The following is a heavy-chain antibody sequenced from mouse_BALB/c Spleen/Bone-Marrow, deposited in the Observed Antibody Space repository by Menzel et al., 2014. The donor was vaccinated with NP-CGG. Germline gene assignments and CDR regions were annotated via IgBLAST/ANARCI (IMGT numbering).Heavy chain of an antibody. CDR2: IYPSDSYT. CDR3: TRDFHGTSSMDY. J-gene: IGHJ4*01. V-gene: IGHV1-69*02. Sequence: QVQLKESGAELVRPGASVKLSCKASGYTFTNYWLNWVKQRPGQGLEWIGNIYPSDSYTNYNQKFKDKATLTVDKPSCTAYMQLSSPTSEDSAVYYCTRDFHGTSSMDYWGQGTSVTVSS. CDR1: GYTFTNYW. D-gene: IGHD1-1*01.